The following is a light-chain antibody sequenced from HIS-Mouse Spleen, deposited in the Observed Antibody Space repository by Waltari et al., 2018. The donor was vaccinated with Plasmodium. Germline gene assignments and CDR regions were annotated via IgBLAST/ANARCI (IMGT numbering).Light chain of an antibody. Sequence: SYELTQPPSVSVSPGQTASITCSGDKLGDKYACWYQQKPGQSPVLVIDQDSKRPSGIPERFSGSKAGNTATLNISGTQAMDEADYYGQAWDSSTAWVFGGGTKLTVL. V-gene: IGLV3-1*01. J-gene: IGLJ2*01. CDR1: KLGDKY. CDR3: QAWDSSTAWV. CDR2: QDS.